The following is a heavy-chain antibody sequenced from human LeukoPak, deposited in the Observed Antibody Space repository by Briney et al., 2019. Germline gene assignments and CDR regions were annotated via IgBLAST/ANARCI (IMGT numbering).Heavy chain of an antibody. V-gene: IGHV1-2*02. CDR2: INPNSGGT. D-gene: IGHD1-26*01. CDR1: GYRFTGYY. Sequence: ASVKVSCKASGYRFTGYYLHWVGQAPGQGLDWMGWINPNSGGTTYAQNFKGRVTMTWDTSISTAYMELSRLSSDDTAVYYCAREWELLRNYLYHWGQGTLVTVSS. J-gene: IGHJ1*01. CDR3: AREWELLRNYLYH.